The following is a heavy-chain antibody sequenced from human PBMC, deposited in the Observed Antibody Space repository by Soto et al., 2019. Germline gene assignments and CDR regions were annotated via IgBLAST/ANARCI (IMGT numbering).Heavy chain of an antibody. CDR3: ARGNGDIVLVPAAIPDAFDI. CDR1: GGSISSGDYY. V-gene: IGHV4-30-4*01. Sequence: PSETLSLTCSVSGGSISSGDYYRSWIRQPPGKGLEWIGYIYYSGSTYYNPSLKSRVTISVDTSKNQFSLKLSSVTAADTAVYYCARGNGDIVLVPAAIPDAFDIWGQGTMVTVS. J-gene: IGHJ3*02. CDR2: IYYSGST. D-gene: IGHD2-2*02.